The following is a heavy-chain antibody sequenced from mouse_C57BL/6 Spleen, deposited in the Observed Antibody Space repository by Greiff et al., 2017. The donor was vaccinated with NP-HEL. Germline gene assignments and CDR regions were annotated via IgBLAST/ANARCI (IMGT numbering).Heavy chain of an antibody. Sequence: EVQLQQSGPELVKPGASVKISCKASGYTFTDYYMNWVKQSHGKSLEWIGDINPNNGGTSYTQKFKGKATLTVDKSSSTAYMELRSLTSEDSAVYYCAGAMVTTGYYYAMDYWGQGTSVTVSS. D-gene: IGHD2-3*01. CDR1: GYTFTDYY. CDR2: INPNNGGT. V-gene: IGHV1-26*01. J-gene: IGHJ4*01. CDR3: AGAMVTTGYYYAMDY.